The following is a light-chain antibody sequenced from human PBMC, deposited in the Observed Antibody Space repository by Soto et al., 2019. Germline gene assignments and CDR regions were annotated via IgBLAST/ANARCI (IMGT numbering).Light chain of an antibody. J-gene: IGKJ1*01. CDR1: QTISSW. CDR2: KAS. Sequence: DIQMTQSPSTLSASVGDRVTITCRADQTISSWLAWYQQKPGKAPKLLIYKASTLKSGVPSRFSGSGSGTEFTLTISSLQPDDFATYYCRHYNSYSEAFGQGTKVDIK. V-gene: IGKV1-5*03. CDR3: RHYNSYSEA.